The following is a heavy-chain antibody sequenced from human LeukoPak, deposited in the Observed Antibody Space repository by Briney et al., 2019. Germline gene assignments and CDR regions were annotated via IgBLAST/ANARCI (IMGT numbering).Heavy chain of an antibody. CDR2: INPSGGST. J-gene: IGHJ4*02. D-gene: IGHD2-15*01. V-gene: IGHV1-46*01. CDR3: ARDLELGYCSGGSCYEGY. Sequence: GASLKVSCKASGYTFTSYYMHWVRQAPGQGLEWMGIINPSGGSTSYAQKFQGRVTMTRDTSTSTVYMELSSLRSEDTAVYYCARDLELGYCSGGSCYEGYWGQGTLVTVSS. CDR1: GYTFTSYY.